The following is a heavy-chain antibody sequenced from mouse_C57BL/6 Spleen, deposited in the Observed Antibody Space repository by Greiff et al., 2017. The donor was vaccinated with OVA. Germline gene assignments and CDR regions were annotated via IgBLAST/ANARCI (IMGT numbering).Heavy chain of an antibody. Sequence: QVQLQQPGAELVKPGASVKLSCKASGYTFTSYWMQWVKQRPGQGLEWIGEIDPSDSYTNYNQKFKGKATLTVDTSSSTAYMQLSSLTSEDSAVYDCASRITTVVRYYAMDYWGQGTSVTVSS. CDR2: IDPSDSYT. V-gene: IGHV1-50*01. D-gene: IGHD1-1*01. CDR1: GYTFTSYW. J-gene: IGHJ4*01. CDR3: ASRITTVVRYYAMDY.